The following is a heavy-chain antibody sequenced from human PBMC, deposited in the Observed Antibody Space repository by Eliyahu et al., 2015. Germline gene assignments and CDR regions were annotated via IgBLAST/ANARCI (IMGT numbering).Heavy chain of an antibody. D-gene: IGHD5-18*01. CDR3: VKDGTAMALSTFDY. CDR2: ISSNGGST. V-gene: IGHV3-64D*06. J-gene: IGHJ4*02. CDR1: GFXXRSYA. Sequence: EVQLVESGGGLVQPGGSLRLXCXAXGFXXRSYAMHWVRQAPGKGLEYVSAISSNGGSTYYADSVKGRFTISRDNSKNTLYLQMSSLRAEDTAVYYCVKDGTAMALSTFDYWGQGTLVTVSS.